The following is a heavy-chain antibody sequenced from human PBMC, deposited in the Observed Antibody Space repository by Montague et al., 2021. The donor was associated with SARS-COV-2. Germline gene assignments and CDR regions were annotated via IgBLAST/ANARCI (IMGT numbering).Heavy chain of an antibody. CDR1: GGSFSDYY. CDR2: INHRGTS. V-gene: IGHV4-34*01. J-gene: IGHJ4*02. CDR3: ARGRQHFNMIVVVMTGGEYYFDS. D-gene: IGHD3-22*01. Sequence: SETLSLTCAVYGGSFSDYYWSWIRQPPGKGLEWIGEINHRGTSKYNPSLESRVSISLDTSKNQFSLYLSSVTAADTAVYYCARGRQHFNMIVVVMTGGEYYFDSWGQGTLVTVPS.